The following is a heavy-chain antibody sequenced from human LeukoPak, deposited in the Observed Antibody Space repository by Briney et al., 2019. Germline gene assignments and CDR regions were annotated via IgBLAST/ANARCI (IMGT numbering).Heavy chain of an antibody. V-gene: IGHV5-51*01. CDR2: IYPGDSDT. CDR1: GYSSTSYW. D-gene: IGHD1-7*01. Sequence: GESLKISCKGSGYSSTSYWIGWVRQMPGKGLEWMGIIYPGDSDTRYSPSFQGQVTISADKSISTAYLQWSSLKASDTAMYYCARHGPYNWNYDGDYYYMDVWGKGTTVTVSS. CDR3: ARHGPYNWNYDGDYYYMDV. J-gene: IGHJ6*03.